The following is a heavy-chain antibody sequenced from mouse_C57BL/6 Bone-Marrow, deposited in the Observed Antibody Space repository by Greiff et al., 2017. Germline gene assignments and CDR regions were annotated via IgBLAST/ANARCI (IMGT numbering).Heavy chain of an antibody. CDR1: GYAFSSSW. D-gene: IGHD3-3*01. CDR3: ARGRDSFAY. V-gene: IGHV1-82*01. Sequence: VMLVESGPELVKPGASVKISCKASGYAFSSSWMNWVKQRPGQGLEWIGRIYPGDGDTNYNGKFKGKATLTADKSSSTAYMQLSSLTSVDSAVYFCARGRDSFAYWGQGTLVTVSA. J-gene: IGHJ3*01. CDR2: IYPGDGDT.